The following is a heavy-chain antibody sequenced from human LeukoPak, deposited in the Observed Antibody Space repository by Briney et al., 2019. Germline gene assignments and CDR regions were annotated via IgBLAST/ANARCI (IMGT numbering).Heavy chain of an antibody. Sequence: SVKVSCKASGYTFTSYYMHWVRQAPGQGLEWMGGIIPIFGTANYAQKFQGRVTITADKSTSTAYMELSSLRSEDTAVYYCASSTIFGVVITLSYYYYMDVWGKGTTVTVSS. J-gene: IGHJ6*03. CDR1: GYTFTSYY. D-gene: IGHD3-3*01. V-gene: IGHV1-69*06. CDR3: ASSTIFGVVITLSYYYYMDV. CDR2: IIPIFGTA.